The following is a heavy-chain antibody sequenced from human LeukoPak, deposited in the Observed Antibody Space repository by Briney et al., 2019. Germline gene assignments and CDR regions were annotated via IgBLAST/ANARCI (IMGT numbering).Heavy chain of an antibody. J-gene: IGHJ4*02. CDR1: GFTFSSYG. Sequence: GGSLTLFCAPSGFTFSSYGMHWVRQAPGKGLEWVAVISYDGSNKYYADSVKGRFTNSRDNSKNTLYLQMNSLRAEDTAVYYCAREPPGATLRYYFDYWGQGTLVTVFS. V-gene: IGHV3-30*03. D-gene: IGHD1-26*01. CDR2: ISYDGSNK. CDR3: AREPPGATLRYYFDY.